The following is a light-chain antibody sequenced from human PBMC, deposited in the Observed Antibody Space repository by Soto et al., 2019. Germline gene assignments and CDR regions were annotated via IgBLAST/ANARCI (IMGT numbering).Light chain of an antibody. CDR2: GAS. J-gene: IGKJ1*01. CDR1: QSVSNDY. V-gene: IGKV3-20*01. Sequence: EMGLTQSPGTLSLSPGDRATLSCRASQSVSNDYVAWVQQKPGQAPRLLIYGASNRATGIPDRFSGSGSGTDFTLTISRLEPEDFAVYYCQQYGSSPRTFGQGTKVDI. CDR3: QQYGSSPRT.